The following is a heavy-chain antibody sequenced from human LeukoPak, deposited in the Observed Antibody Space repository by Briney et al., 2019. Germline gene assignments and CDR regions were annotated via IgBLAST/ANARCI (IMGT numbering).Heavy chain of an antibody. CDR2: IKPDGSEK. J-gene: IGHJ4*02. CDR1: GFTFSSYW. D-gene: IGHD1-1*01. V-gene: IGHV3-7*01. Sequence: GGSLRLSCAASGFTFSSYWMNWVRQVPGKGLEWVATIKPDGSEKYYVDSVKGRFTISRDNAKNSLYLQMNSLRVEDTAAYYCARERSTTCYDSWGQGTLVTVSS. CDR3: ARERSTTCYDS.